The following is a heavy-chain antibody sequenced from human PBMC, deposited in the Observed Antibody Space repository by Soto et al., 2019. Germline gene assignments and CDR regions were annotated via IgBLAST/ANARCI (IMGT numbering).Heavy chain of an antibody. V-gene: IGHV1-18*01. Sequence: ASVKVSCKASGYTFTSYGISWVRQAPGQGLEWMGWISAYNGNTNYAQKLQGRVTMTTDTSTSTAYMELRSLRSDDTAVYYCASFPIYYDSSGYYHFDYWGQGTLVTVSS. CDR2: ISAYNGNT. CDR1: GYTFTSYG. D-gene: IGHD3-22*01. CDR3: ASFPIYYDSSGYYHFDY. J-gene: IGHJ4*02.